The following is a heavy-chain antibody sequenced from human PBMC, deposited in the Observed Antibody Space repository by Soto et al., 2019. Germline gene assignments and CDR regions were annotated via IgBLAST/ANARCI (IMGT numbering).Heavy chain of an antibody. V-gene: IGHV3-74*01. CDR2: LNSDGTSA. J-gene: IGHJ4*02. Sequence: GGSLRLSCAGSGFTFSSDWMHWVRQDPGKGLVWVSRLNSDGTSASYADAVKGRFTISRDNAKNTLFLQMNSLTAEDTALYYCARWPFGWSGFDYWGQGTVVTVSS. D-gene: IGHD6-19*01. CDR3: ARWPFGWSGFDY. CDR1: GFTFSSDW.